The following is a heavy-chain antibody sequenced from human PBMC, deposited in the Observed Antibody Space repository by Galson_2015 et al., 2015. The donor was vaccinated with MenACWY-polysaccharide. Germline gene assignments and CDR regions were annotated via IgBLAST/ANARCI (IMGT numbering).Heavy chain of an antibody. CDR1: GFTFSKFW. D-gene: IGHD2-15*01. Sequence: SLRLSCAASGFTFSKFWMYWVRQAPGKGLVWVSQINSDGSGTNYADSVKGRFTVPRDNAKNTLYLQMNSLRAEDTAVYYCAVYCSTVNCYPPAGGYWGQGTLVTVSS. CDR2: INSDGSGT. J-gene: IGHJ4*02. CDR3: AVYCSTVNCYPPAGGY. V-gene: IGHV3-74*01.